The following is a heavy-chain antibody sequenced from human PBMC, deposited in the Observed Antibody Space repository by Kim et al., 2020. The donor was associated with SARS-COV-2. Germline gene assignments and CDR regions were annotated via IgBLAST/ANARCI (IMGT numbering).Heavy chain of an antibody. D-gene: IGHD4-4*01. Sequence: GGSLRLSCAASGFTFSSYGMHWVRQAPGKGLEWVAVISYDGSNKYYADSVKGRFTISRDNSKNTLYLQMNSLRAEDTAVYYCAKTPFTVTTRIDYWGQGTLVTVSS. CDR3: AKTPFTVTTRIDY. CDR2: ISYDGSNK. V-gene: IGHV3-30*18. CDR1: GFTFSSYG. J-gene: IGHJ4*02.